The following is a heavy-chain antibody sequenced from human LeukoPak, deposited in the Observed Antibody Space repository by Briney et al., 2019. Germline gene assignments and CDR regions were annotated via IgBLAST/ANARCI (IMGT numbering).Heavy chain of an antibody. V-gene: IGHV1-2*06. CDR2: INPNSGGT. CDR1: GYTFTGYY. D-gene: IGHD1-7*01. J-gene: IGHJ3*02. CDR3: TRVRINWNYSFDI. Sequence: ASVKVSCKASGYTFTGYYMHWVRQAPGQGLEWMGRINPNSGGTNYAQKFQGRVTITRDTSISTAYMELSRLRSDDTAVYYCTRVRINWNYSFDIWGQGTMVTVSS.